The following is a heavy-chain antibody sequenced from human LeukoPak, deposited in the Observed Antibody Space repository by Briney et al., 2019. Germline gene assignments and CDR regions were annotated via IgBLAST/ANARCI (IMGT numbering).Heavy chain of an antibody. V-gene: IGHV3-48*04. Sequence: HPGGSLRLSCAASGFIFNSYSMNWVRQAPGKGLEWVSYISSSGSTIYYADSVKGRFTISRDNAKNSLYLQMNSLRAEDTAVYYCAELGITMIGGVWGKGTTVTISS. CDR1: GFIFNSYS. CDR2: ISSSGSTI. CDR3: AELGITMIGGV. D-gene: IGHD3-10*02. J-gene: IGHJ6*04.